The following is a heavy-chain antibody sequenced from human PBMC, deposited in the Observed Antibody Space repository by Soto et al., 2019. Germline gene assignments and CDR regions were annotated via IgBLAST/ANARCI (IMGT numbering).Heavy chain of an antibody. Sequence: SETLSLTCTVSGDSISSINNYWSWIRQPPGEGLEWIGFISYSGTTSYSPSLKSRVAISLDTSKIQFSLSLNFVTAADTAVYYCARGRGYSYGLDPWGQGSLVTVSS. CDR1: GDSISSINNY. J-gene: IGHJ5*02. CDR2: ISYSGTT. CDR3: ARGRGYSYGLDP. D-gene: IGHD5-18*01. V-gene: IGHV4-30-4*01.